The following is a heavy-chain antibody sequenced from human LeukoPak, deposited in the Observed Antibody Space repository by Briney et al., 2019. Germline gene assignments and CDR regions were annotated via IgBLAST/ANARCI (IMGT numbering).Heavy chain of an antibody. V-gene: IGHV1-2*02. Sequence: AASVKVSCKASGYTLTDYYMHWVRQAPGQGLEWMGWINLNSGGTNFAQRFQGKVTMTRDTSISTAYMDLSRLISDDTAVYYCARDAGYCTGGSCWYFDHWGQGTLVTVSS. CDR1: GYTLTDYY. CDR2: INLNSGGT. D-gene: IGHD2-15*01. CDR3: ARDAGYCTGGSCWYFDH. J-gene: IGHJ4*02.